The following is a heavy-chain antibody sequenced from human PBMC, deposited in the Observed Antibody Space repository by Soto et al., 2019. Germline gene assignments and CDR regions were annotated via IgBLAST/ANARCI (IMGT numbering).Heavy chain of an antibody. V-gene: IGHV1-2*04. CDR1: GYTFTGYY. Sequence: VASVKVSCKASGYTFTGYYMHWVRQAPGQGLEWMGWINPNSGGTNYAQKFQGWVTMTRDTSISTAYMELSRLRAEDTAVYYCARDGTLYGQLVSEYYFDYWGQGTLVTVSS. J-gene: IGHJ4*02. CDR2: INPNSGGT. D-gene: IGHD6-6*01. CDR3: ARDGTLYGQLVSEYYFDY.